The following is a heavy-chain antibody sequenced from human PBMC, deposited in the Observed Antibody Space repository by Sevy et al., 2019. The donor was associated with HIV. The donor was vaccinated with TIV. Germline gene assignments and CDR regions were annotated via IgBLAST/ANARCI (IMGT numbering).Heavy chain of an antibody. CDR2: INTYSRDI. D-gene: IGHD1-26*01. CDR3: TIGGVPNGRSYYFGH. Sequence: ASVKVSCKASAFAFASFDIHWVRQAPGQGLEWMGWINTYSRDIKYAQKFQDRVSMTTDTSTRTVYMELRSLTYDDRAVYYCTIGGVPNGRSYYFGHWGQGSLVSVSS. V-gene: IGHV1-18*01. CDR1: AFAFASFD. J-gene: IGHJ4*01.